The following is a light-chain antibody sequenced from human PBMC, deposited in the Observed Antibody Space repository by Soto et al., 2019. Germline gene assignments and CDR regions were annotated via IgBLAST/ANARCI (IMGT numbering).Light chain of an antibody. CDR3: SSYSSSSTRV. CDR1: NSDVGAYNY. CDR2: DVS. Sequence: QSALTQPASVSGSPGQSITISCTGTNSDVGAYNYVSWYQQHPGKALKVMIYDVSNRPSGVSNRFSGSKSGNTASLTISGLQAEDEADYYCSSYSSSSTRVFGGGTKLTVL. V-gene: IGLV2-14*01. J-gene: IGLJ3*02.